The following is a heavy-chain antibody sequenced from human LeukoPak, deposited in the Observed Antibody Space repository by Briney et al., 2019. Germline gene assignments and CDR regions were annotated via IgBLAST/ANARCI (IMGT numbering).Heavy chain of an antibody. V-gene: IGHV4-34*01. D-gene: IGHD5-18*01. Sequence: PSETLSLTCAVYGGSFSGYYWSWIRQPPGKGLEWIGEINHSGSTNYNPSLKSRVTISVDTSKNQFSQKLSSVTAADTAVYYCARGRVRYSYGPFDYWGQGTLVTVSS. CDR3: ARGRVRYSYGPFDY. CDR2: INHSGST. J-gene: IGHJ4*02. CDR1: GGSFSGYY.